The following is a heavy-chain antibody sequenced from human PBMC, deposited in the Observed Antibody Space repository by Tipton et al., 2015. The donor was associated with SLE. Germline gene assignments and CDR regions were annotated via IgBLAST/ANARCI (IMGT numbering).Heavy chain of an antibody. CDR3: ARRVRNWYFDL. Sequence: SLRLSCAASGFTLSSYWMSWVRQPPGKGLEWVANIKQDGSEKYYVNSVKGRFTIPRDNAKNSLYLQMNSLRAEDTAVYYCARRVRNWYFDLWGRGTLVTVSS. V-gene: IGHV3-7*01. J-gene: IGHJ2*01. D-gene: IGHD4-17*01. CDR2: IKQDGSEK. CDR1: GFTLSSYW.